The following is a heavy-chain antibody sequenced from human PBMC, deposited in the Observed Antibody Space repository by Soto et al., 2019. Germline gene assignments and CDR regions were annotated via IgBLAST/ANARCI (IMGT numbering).Heavy chain of an antibody. CDR3: ARARYCSGGSCYSNDAFDI. Sequence: GSLRLSCAASGFTFSSYSMNWVRQAPGKGLEWVSYISSSSSTIYYADSVKGRFTISRDNAKNSLYLQMNSLRAEDTAVYYCARARYCSGGSCYSNDAFDIWGQGTMVTVSS. V-gene: IGHV3-48*01. CDR1: GFTFSSYS. CDR2: ISSSSSTI. D-gene: IGHD2-15*01. J-gene: IGHJ3*02.